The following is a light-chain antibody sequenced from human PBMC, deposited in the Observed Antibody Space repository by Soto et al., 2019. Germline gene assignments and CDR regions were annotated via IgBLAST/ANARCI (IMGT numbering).Light chain of an antibody. CDR1: HSVSSNY. V-gene: IGKV3-20*01. CDR2: GAS. Sequence: EIVLTQSPGTLSLSPGERATLSCRASHSVSSNYLAWYQQKPGQAPRLLIYGASSRATGIPDRFSGSGSGTDFTLTISRLEPDDFATYYCQEHNSYIPTFGPGTKVEIK. J-gene: IGKJ1*01. CDR3: QEHNSYIPT.